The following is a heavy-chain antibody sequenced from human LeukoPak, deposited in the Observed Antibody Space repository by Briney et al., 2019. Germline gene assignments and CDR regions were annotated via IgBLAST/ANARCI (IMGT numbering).Heavy chain of an antibody. Sequence: ASVKVSCKATGYTFTSCGISWVRQAPGQGLEWMVWISAYNGNNNCAQKLQGRDTMTTDTSTSTTYMELRSLGSDDTAVYYCAFSRYYLQGSYYYMDVWGKGTRVTVFS. V-gene: IGHV1-18*01. CDR3: AFSRYYLQGSYYYMDV. D-gene: IGHD2/OR15-2a*01. J-gene: IGHJ6*03. CDR1: GYTFTSCG. CDR2: ISAYNGNN.